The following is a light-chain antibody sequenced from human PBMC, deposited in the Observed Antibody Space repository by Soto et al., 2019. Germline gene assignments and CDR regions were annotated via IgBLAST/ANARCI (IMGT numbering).Light chain of an antibody. V-gene: IGKV1-9*01. J-gene: IGKJ5*01. CDR2: DAS. CDR3: QQYSSDSAWT. Sequence: IQLPPSPSSLSASVGDRVTITRRASQVIFSYLAWYQQKPGKAPKLLIYDASTLQSGVPPRFSGSGSGTEFTLTIRSLQPDDIATYYCQQYSSDSAWTFGEGTRLENK. CDR1: QVIFSY.